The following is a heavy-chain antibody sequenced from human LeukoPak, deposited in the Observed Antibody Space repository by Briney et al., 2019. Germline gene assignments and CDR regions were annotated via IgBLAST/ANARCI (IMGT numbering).Heavy chain of an antibody. J-gene: IGHJ4*02. Sequence: GASVKVSCKASGGTFSSYAISWVRQAPGQGLEWMGGIIPIFGTANYAQKFQGRVTITADESTSTAYMELSSLRSEDTAVYYCATDFGPYYYDSSGYPYWGQGTLVTVSS. D-gene: IGHD3-22*01. V-gene: IGHV1-69*13. CDR3: ATDFGPYYYDSSGYPY. CDR2: IIPIFGTA. CDR1: GGTFSSYA.